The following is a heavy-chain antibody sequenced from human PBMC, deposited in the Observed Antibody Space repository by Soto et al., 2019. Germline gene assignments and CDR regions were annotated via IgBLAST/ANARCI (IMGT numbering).Heavy chain of an antibody. V-gene: IGHV4-59*01. CDR3: ARSDGRS. Sequence: SETLSLTCTVSGVSISSYYWSWIRQPPGKGLEWIGYIYYSGSTNYNPSLKSRVTISVDTSKNQFTLKLSSVTAADTAVYYCARSDGRSWGQGTLVTVS. J-gene: IGHJ5*02. CDR2: IYYSGST. CDR1: GVSISSYY.